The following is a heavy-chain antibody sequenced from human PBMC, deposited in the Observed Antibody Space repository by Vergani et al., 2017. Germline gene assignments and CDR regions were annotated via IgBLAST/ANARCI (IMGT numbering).Heavy chain of an antibody. J-gene: IGHJ4*02. V-gene: IGHV4-31*03. D-gene: IGHD2-21*01. CDR2: IYSTGST. CDR3: TRHVPCGDGACLHFDH. Sequence: QVQLQESGPGLVKPSQTLSLTCSVSGDSISSGVYYWNWIRQHPGKGLEWIGYIYSTGSTHHNPSLRRRINMSVDTSKNQFSLKLNSVTAADTAMYYCTRHVPCGDGACLHFDHWGQGTLVTVSS. CDR1: GDSISSGVYY.